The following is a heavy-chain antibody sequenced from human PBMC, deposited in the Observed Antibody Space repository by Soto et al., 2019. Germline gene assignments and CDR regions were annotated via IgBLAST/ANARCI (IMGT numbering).Heavy chain of an antibody. D-gene: IGHD6-6*01. Sequence: PSETLSLTCTVSGGSISSGGYYWSWIRQHPGKGLEWIGYIYYSGSTYYNPSLKSRVTISVDTSKNQFSLKLSSVTAADTAVYYCARGSSSSSSHFDSWGQGVLVTVSS. J-gene: IGHJ4*02. V-gene: IGHV4-31*03. CDR2: IYYSGST. CDR1: GGSISSGGYY. CDR3: ARGSSSSSSHFDS.